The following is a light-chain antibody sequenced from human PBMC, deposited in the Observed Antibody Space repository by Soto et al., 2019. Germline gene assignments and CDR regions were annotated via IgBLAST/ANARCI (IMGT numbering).Light chain of an antibody. CDR3: QQYEILPT. V-gene: IGKV1-33*01. CDR2: DAS. Sequence: DIQMTQSPSSLSASVGDRVTITCQASQNINNYLNWYQQKPGRAPKLLIYDASNLEAGVPSRFRGSGSGIDFTFTISRLQPEDIATYYCQQYEILPTFGQGTRLEMK. CDR1: QNINNY. J-gene: IGKJ5*01.